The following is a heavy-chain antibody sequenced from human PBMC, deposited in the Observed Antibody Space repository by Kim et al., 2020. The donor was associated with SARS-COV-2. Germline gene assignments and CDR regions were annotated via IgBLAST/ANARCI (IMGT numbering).Heavy chain of an antibody. V-gene: IGHV3-21*01. CDR2: ISSSSSYI. CDR1: GFTFSSYS. J-gene: IGHJ6*02. CDR3: ARDRVWYYYYYGMDV. Sequence: GGSLRLSCAASGFTFSSYSMNWVRQAPGKGLEWVSSISSSSSYIYYADSVKGRFTISRDNAKNSLYLQMNSLRAEDTAGYYCARDRVWYYYYYGMDVWGQGTTVTVSS.